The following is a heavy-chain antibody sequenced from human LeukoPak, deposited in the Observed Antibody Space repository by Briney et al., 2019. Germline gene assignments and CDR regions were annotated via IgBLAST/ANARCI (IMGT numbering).Heavy chain of an antibody. Sequence: PGGSLRLSCPASGFTVSTNYVSWVRQAPGKGLEWVSTIYRGGSTYYADSVKGRFTISRDNSKNTVYLQINTLRVEDTAVYYCARGGLETAVKYFFDYWGQGTLITVSS. CDR2: IYRGGST. CDR1: GFTVSTNY. V-gene: IGHV3-66*01. J-gene: IGHJ4*02. CDR3: ARGGLETAVKYFFDY. D-gene: IGHD1-1*01.